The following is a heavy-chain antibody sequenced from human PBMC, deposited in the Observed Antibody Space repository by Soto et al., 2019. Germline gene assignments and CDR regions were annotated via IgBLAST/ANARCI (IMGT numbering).Heavy chain of an antibody. CDR2: IYYSGST. J-gene: IGHJ5*02. D-gene: IGHD4-17*01. Sequence: PSLTCTVSGGSISSSSYYWGWIRQPPAKGLEGIGSIYYSGSTYYNPSLKSRVTISVDTSKNTFSLKLSSVTAADTAVYYCARLYGDYDGNWFDPWGQGTLVTVSS. CDR1: GGSISSSSYY. CDR3: ARLYGDYDGNWFDP. V-gene: IGHV4-39*01.